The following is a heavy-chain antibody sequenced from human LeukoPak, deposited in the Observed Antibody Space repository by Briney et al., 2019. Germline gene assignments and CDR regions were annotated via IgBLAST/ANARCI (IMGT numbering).Heavy chain of an antibody. J-gene: IGHJ4*02. V-gene: IGHV4-39*01. CDR2: IFYSGST. D-gene: IGHD6-19*01. CDR3: ARTPACAVACTLDPNG. CDR1: SRSHSSRCYD. Sequence: SETLSLTCPVASRSHSSRCYDWERLRQSPGKGLEWIGSIFYSGSTYYNPSLKSRVTISIDTSEHQFSLKMSSVTAADTAESSDARTPACAVACTLDPNGWGQGTLVTVSS.